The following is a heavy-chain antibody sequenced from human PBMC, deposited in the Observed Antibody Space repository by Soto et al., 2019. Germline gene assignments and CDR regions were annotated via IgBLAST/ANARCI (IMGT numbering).Heavy chain of an antibody. CDR1: GGSIGSYH. V-gene: IGHV4-59*01. D-gene: IGHD4-17*01. CDR3: ARDTVLTGMFDF. J-gene: IGHJ4*02. CDR2: VYYTGTT. Sequence: SETLSLTCTVSGGSIGSYHWSWARQPPGKGLEWIASVYYTGTTNYNPSLGSRVTISIDAPGNRFSMEITSVTAADTAIYYCARDTVLTGMFDFWGQGTLVTVSS.